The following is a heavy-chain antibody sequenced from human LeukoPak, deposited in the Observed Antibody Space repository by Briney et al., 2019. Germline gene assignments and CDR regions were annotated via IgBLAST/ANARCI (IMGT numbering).Heavy chain of an antibody. Sequence: SETLSLTCTVSGGSISSYYWSWIRQPAGKGLEWIGRIYTSGSTNYNPSLKSRVTMSVDTSKNQFSLKLSSVTAADTAVYYCARGVRGCSSTSCYFDYWGQGTLVTVSS. CDR2: IYTSGST. V-gene: IGHV4-4*07. CDR3: ARGVRGCSSTSCYFDY. CDR1: GGSISSYY. J-gene: IGHJ4*02. D-gene: IGHD2-2*01.